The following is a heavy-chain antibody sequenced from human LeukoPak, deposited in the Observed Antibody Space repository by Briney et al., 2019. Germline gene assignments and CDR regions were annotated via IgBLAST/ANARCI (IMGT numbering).Heavy chain of an antibody. J-gene: IGHJ3*02. CDR2: IKQDGSEK. V-gene: IGHV3-7*03. CDR1: GFTFSSYW. Sequence: GGSLRLSCAASGFTFSSYWMSWVRQAPGKGLEWVANIKQDGSEKYYVDSVKGRFTISRDNSKNTLYLQMNSLKTEDTAVYYCVTDHTPRSYSGGWRGAFDIWGQGTVVTVSS. D-gene: IGHD6-19*01. CDR3: VTDHTPRSYSGGWRGAFDI.